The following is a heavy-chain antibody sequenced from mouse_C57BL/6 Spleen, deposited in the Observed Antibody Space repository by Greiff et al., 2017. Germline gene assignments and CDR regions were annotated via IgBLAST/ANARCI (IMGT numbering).Heavy chain of an antibody. CDR3: ATRRGSSPPDC. CDR1: GFNIKDYY. J-gene: IGHJ2*01. CDR2: IDPEDGDT. V-gene: IGHV14-1*01. Sequence: EVQLQQSGAELVRPGASVKLSCTASGFNIKDYYMHWVKQRPEQGLEWIGRIDPEDGDTEYAPQFQGKATMIAAKSSNTAFLQLSGVTSDVSAGYYCATRRGSSPPDCWGQGTTLTVSS. D-gene: IGHD1-1*01.